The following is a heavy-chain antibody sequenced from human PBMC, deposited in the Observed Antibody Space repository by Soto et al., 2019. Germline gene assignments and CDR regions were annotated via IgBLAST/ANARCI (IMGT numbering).Heavy chain of an antibody. D-gene: IGHD2-2*01. J-gene: IGHJ6*02. CDR1: EFTFNSYA. Sequence: QVQLVESGGGVVQPGRSLRLSCAASEFTFNSYAMHWVRQAPGEGLEWVAVISYDGNNKYYADSVKGRFTISRDNSKNTLYRQMNSRRTEKRAVYYWGRDQLLNSYYYPGMDVWGQGTTVTAPS. CDR3: GRDQLLNSYYYPGMDV. V-gene: IGHV3-30-3*01. CDR2: ISYDGNNK.